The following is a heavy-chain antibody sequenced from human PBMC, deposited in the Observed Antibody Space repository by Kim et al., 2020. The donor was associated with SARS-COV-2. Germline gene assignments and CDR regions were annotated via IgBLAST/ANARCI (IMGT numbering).Heavy chain of an antibody. D-gene: IGHD2-15*01. CDR2: ISYDGSNK. V-gene: IGHV3-30*04. CDR1: GFTFSSYA. Sequence: GGSLRLSCAASGFTFSSYAMHWVRQAPGKGLEWVAVISYDGSNKYYADSVKGRFTISRDNSKNTLYLQMNSLRAEDTAVYYCAVGYCSGGSCSHFDYWGQGTLVTVSS. J-gene: IGHJ4*02. CDR3: AVGYCSGGSCSHFDY.